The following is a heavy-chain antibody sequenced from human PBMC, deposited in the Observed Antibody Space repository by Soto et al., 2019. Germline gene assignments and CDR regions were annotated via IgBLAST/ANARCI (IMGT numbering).Heavy chain of an antibody. V-gene: IGHV3-23*01. D-gene: IGHD2-2*01. J-gene: IGHJ4*02. Sequence: EVQLLETGGGLVQPGGSLRLSCAASGFTFSSYAMSWVRQAPGKGLEWVSAISGSGGSTYYADSVKGRVTISIDNSKNTLYLQMDSLRAEDTAVYYCAKEGIVVVRAASDYWGQGTLVTVSS. CDR1: GFTFSSYA. CDR3: AKEGIVVVRAASDY. CDR2: ISGSGGST.